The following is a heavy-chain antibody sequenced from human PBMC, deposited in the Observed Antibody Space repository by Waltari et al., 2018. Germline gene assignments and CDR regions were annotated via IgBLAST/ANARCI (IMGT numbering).Heavy chain of an antibody. Sequence: QLQLQESGPGLVKPSETLSLTCTVSGGSISSSSYYWGWLRQPPGKGLEWIGSIYYSGSTYYNPSLKSRVTISVDTSKNQFSLKLSSVTAADTAVYYCARVYSSSWYCYFDYWGQGTLVTVSS. J-gene: IGHJ4*02. V-gene: IGHV4-39*07. CDR3: ARVYSSSWYCYFDY. CDR1: GGSISSSSYY. D-gene: IGHD6-13*01. CDR2: IYYSGST.